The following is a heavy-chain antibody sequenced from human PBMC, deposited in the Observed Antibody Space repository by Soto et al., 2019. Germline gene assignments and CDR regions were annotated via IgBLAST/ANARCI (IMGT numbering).Heavy chain of an antibody. CDR3: AKDTDRYYYDSSGYSYFDY. J-gene: IGHJ4*02. Sequence: SLRLSCAASGFTFSNYGMHWVRQAPGKGLEWVAVISYDGSNKYYADSVKGRFTISRDNSKNTLYLQMNSLRAEDTAVYYCAKDTDRYYYDSSGYSYFDYWGQGTLVTVSS. CDR2: ISYDGSNK. V-gene: IGHV3-30*18. CDR1: GFTFSNYG. D-gene: IGHD3-22*01.